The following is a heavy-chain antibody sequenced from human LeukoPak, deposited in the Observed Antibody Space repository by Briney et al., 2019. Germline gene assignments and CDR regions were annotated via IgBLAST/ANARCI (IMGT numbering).Heavy chain of an antibody. CDR2: ISSSSSTI. CDR1: GFTFSSNS. D-gene: IGHD1-26*01. Sequence: GGSLRLSCVVSGFTFSSNSMTWVRQAPGKGLEWLSYISSSSSTIYYADSVKGRFTISRDNAKNSLYLQMNSLKAEDTAVYYCAKGTWDLLPSHYYYGMDVWGRGATVTVSS. V-gene: IGHV3-48*01. J-gene: IGHJ6*02. CDR3: AKGTWDLLPSHYYYGMDV.